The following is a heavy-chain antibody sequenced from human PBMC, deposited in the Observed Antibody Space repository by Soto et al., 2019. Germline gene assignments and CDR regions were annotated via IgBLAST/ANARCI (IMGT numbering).Heavy chain of an antibody. CDR1: GGTFSSYA. Sequence: SSVKVSCKASGGTFSSYAISWVRQAPGQGLEWMGGIIPIFGTANYAQKFQGRVTITADESTSTAYMELSSLRSEDTAVYYCARGRGQNIRRTPPPPWFDPWGQGTLVTVSS. CDR3: ARGRGQNIRRTPPPPWFDP. V-gene: IGHV1-69*13. D-gene: IGHD1-1*01. J-gene: IGHJ5*02. CDR2: IIPIFGTA.